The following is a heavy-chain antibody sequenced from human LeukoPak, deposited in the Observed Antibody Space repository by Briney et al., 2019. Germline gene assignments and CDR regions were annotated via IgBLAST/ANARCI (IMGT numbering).Heavy chain of an antibody. Sequence: GGSLRLSCAASGFTFSSYAMSWVRQAPGKGLEWVSGISGSGSNTKNADSVKGRFTISRDNSKNTLNLHMNSLRAEDTAVYYCARGPSWELPNNLFDYWGQGTLVTVSS. CDR2: ISGSGSNT. CDR1: GFTFSSYA. V-gene: IGHV3-23*01. CDR3: ARGPSWELPNNLFDY. J-gene: IGHJ4*02. D-gene: IGHD1-26*01.